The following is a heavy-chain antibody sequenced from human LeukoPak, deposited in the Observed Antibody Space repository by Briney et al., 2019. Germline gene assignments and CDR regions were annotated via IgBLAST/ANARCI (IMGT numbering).Heavy chain of an antibody. CDR2: IYSGGST. CDR1: GFTVSGIY. Sequence: GGSLRLSCAASGFTVSGIYMSWVRQAPGKGLEWVSVIYSGGSTYYADSVKGRFTISRDNSKNTLYLQMKSLRAEDTAVYYCARERNLEIAVAGTIFDYWGQGTLVTVSS. J-gene: IGHJ4*02. D-gene: IGHD6-19*01. CDR3: ARERNLEIAVAGTIFDY. V-gene: IGHV3-66*01.